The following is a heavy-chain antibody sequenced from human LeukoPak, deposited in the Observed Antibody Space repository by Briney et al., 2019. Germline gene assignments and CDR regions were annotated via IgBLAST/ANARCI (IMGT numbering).Heavy chain of an antibody. D-gene: IGHD6-13*01. CDR2: IKQDGSGK. CDR1: GFTFSSRDW. J-gene: IGHJ4*02. Sequence: GGSLRLSCVASGFTFSSRDWMTWVRQAPGKGLEWVANIKQDGSGKYYVDSVKGRFTISRDNAKNSLYLQMNSLRAEDTAVYYCARGGLRIAAAVWGQGTLVTVSS. CDR3: ARGGLRIAAAV. V-gene: IGHV3-7*01.